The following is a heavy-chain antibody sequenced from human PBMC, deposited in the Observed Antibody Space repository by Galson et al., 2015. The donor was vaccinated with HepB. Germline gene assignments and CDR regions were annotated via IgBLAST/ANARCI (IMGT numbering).Heavy chain of an antibody. V-gene: IGHV3-43*01. D-gene: IGHD4-17*01. CDR1: GSTFDDYA. J-gene: IGHJ6*02. CDR3: AKSYGAYHYGLDV. Sequence: SLRLSCAASGSTFDDYAMHWVRQAPGKGLEWVSLITWDGGKIYCADSVRGRFTISRDNSKNSLYLQMNTLRTEDAALYYCAKSYGAYHYGLDVWGQGTPVTVSS. CDR2: ITWDGGKI.